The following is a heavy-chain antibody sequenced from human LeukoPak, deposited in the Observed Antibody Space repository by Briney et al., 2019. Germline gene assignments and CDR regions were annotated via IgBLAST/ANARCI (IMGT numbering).Heavy chain of an antibody. Sequence: GSLRLSCAASGFTFSSYGMHWVRQAPGKGLEWVAVISYDGSNKYYADSVKGRFTISRDNSKNTLYLQMSSLRAEDTAVYYCAKDAIPLRYFDWFFDYWGQGTLVTVSS. CDR2: ISYDGSNK. J-gene: IGHJ4*02. CDR3: AKDAIPLRYFDWFFDY. D-gene: IGHD3-9*01. CDR1: GFTFSSYG. V-gene: IGHV3-30*18.